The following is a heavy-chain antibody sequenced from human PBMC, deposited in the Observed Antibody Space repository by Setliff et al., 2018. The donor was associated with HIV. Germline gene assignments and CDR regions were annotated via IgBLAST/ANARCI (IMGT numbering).Heavy chain of an antibody. CDR1: GYTFTNKY. Sequence: GASVKVSCKASGYTFTNKYILWVRQAPGQGPEWVGIINPSVGSTNYAQKFQGRVSMTRDTATNTVYMELTSLRSEDTAVYYCARGLGYSSGSEYFQYWGQGTLVTVSS. D-gene: IGHD5-18*01. J-gene: IGHJ1*01. CDR3: ARGLGYSSGSEYFQY. CDR2: INPSVGST. V-gene: IGHV1-46*03.